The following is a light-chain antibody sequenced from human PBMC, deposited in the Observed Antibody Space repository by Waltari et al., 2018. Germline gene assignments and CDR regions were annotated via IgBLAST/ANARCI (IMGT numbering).Light chain of an antibody. CDR2: EVI. V-gene: IGLV2-14*03. Sequence: QSALTQPASVSASPGQSITISCTGTSGDIGAYNYVSWYQQHPGNAPKLMIHEVIHRPSGVSNRLSSSKSGNTASLTISGLQAEDEAYYYCMSYTTTITWVFGGGTKLTVL. CDR1: SGDIGAYNY. CDR3: MSYTTTITWV. J-gene: IGLJ3*02.